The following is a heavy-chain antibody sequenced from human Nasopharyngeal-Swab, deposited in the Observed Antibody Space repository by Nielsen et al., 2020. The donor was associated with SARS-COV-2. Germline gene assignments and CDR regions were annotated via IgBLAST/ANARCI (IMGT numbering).Heavy chain of an antibody. J-gene: IGHJ4*02. CDR3: ARAEGHYDSSGYYRPTLFDY. CDR2: IYYSGST. Sequence: PGKGLEWIGYIYYSGSTNYNPSLKSRVTISVDTSKNQFSLKLSSVTAADTAVYYCARAEGHYDSSGYYRPTLFDYWGQGTLVTVSS. D-gene: IGHD3-22*01. V-gene: IGHV4-59*13.